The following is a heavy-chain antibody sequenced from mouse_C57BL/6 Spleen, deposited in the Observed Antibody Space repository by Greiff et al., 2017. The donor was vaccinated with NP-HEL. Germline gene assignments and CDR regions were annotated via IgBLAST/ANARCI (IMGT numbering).Heavy chain of an antibody. V-gene: IGHV1-52*01. CDR2: IDPSDSET. Sequence: QVQLQQPGAELVRPGSSVKLSCKASGYTFTSYWMHWVKQRPIQGLEWIGNIDPSDSETHYNQKFKDKATLTVDKSSSTAYMQLSSLTSEDSAVYYCARSNYGLAYYAMDYWGQGTSVTVSS. CDR3: ARSNYGLAYYAMDY. D-gene: IGHD1-1*02. J-gene: IGHJ4*01. CDR1: GYTFTSYW.